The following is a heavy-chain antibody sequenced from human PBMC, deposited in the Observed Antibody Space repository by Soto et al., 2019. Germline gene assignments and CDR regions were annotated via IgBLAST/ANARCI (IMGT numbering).Heavy chain of an antibody. J-gene: IGHJ1*01. CDR3: AKDGWVCSGDTCYWPSGFQH. Sequence: QVQLVESGGGVVQPGRSLRLSCAASGFTFSNYGMHWVRQASGKGLEWVAVISYDGSNKYYADSVKGRFTISRDNSDNTLYLQMNSLRAEDTAVYYCAKDGWVCSGDTCYWPSGFQHWGQGTLVTVSS. V-gene: IGHV3-30*18. CDR2: ISYDGSNK. D-gene: IGHD2-15*01. CDR1: GFTFSNYG.